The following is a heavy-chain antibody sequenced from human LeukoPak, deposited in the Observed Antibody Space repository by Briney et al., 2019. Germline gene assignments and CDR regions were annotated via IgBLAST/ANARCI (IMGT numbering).Heavy chain of an antibody. CDR1: GYTFISYG. CDR3: ARVEGPSIFGVIDY. Sequence: ASVKVSCKASGYTFISYGISWVRQAPGQGLEWMGWISANNGNKQYAQKLQGRVTMTTDTSTSTAYMEVRSLRSDDTAVYFCARVEGPSIFGVIDYWGQGTLVTISS. CDR2: ISANNGNK. D-gene: IGHD3-3*01. V-gene: IGHV1-18*01. J-gene: IGHJ4*02.